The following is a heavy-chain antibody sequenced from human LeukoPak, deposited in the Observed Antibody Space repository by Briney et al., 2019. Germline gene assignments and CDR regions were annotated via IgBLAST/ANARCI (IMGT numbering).Heavy chain of an antibody. V-gene: IGHV3-30*02. CDR1: GFTFSSYG. J-gene: IGHJ4*02. Sequence: PGGSLRLSCAASGFTFSSYGMHWVRQAPGKGLEWVAFIIYDGSNKYYADSVKGRFTISRDNSKNTLYLQMNSLRAEDTAVYYCAKEYYYGSGPDYWGQGTLVTVSS. CDR3: AKEYYYGSGPDY. D-gene: IGHD3-10*01. CDR2: IIYDGSNK.